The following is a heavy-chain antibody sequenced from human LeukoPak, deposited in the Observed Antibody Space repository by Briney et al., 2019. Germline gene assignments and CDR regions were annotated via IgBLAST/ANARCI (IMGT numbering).Heavy chain of an antibody. J-gene: IGHJ4*02. V-gene: IGHV3-30*18. CDR3: AKDQGVVAMGY. Sequence: GGSLRLSCAASGFTFSSYGMHWVRQAPGKGLEWVAVISYDGSNKYYADSVKGRFTISRDNSKNTLYLQMNSLRAEDTAVYYCAKDQGVVAMGYWGQGTLVTVSS. CDR2: ISYDGSNK. D-gene: IGHD2-15*01. CDR1: GFTFSSYG.